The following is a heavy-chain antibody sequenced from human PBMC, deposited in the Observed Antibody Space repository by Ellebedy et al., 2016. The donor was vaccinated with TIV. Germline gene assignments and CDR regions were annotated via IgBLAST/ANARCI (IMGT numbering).Heavy chain of an antibody. Sequence: GESLKISCAASGFRFSDYSMNWVRQAPGKGLEWVAYISSSTIFYADSVKGRFTISRDNAKDSLFLQMDSLRDEDTAVYYCVRDVHYFDYWGQGTLVTVSS. CDR1: GFRFSDYS. J-gene: IGHJ4*02. CDR3: VRDVHYFDY. CDR2: ISSSTI. V-gene: IGHV3-21*05.